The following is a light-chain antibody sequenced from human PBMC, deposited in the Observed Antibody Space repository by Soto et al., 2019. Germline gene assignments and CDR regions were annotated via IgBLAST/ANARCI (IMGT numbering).Light chain of an antibody. CDR3: QSYDSSLRGV. V-gene: IGLV1-40*01. CDR1: SSNIGAGYD. CDR2: GNS. J-gene: IGLJ3*02. Sequence: QAVVTQPPSVSGAPGQRVTISCTGGSSNIGAGYDVHWYQQLPGTAPKLLIYGNSNRPSGVPDRFSGSKSGTSASLAITGLQAEDEADYYCQSYDSSLRGVFGGGTKLTVL.